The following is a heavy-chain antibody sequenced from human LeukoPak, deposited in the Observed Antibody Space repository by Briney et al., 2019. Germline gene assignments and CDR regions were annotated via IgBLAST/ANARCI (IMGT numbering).Heavy chain of an antibody. Sequence: GGSLRLSCAASGFTFSSSAMSWVRQAPGKGLEWVSAISNNGGYTYYADSVQGRFTISRDNSKSTLCLQMNSLRAEDTAIYYCAKQLGYCSDGSCYFPYWGQGTLVTVSS. D-gene: IGHD2-15*01. V-gene: IGHV3-23*01. J-gene: IGHJ4*02. CDR3: AKQLGYCSDGSCYFPY. CDR1: GFTFSSSA. CDR2: ISNNGGYT.